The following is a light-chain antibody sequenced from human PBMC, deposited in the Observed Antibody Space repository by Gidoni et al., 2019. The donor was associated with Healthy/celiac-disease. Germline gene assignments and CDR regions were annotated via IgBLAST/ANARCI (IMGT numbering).Light chain of an antibody. Sequence: DIQMTQSPSTLSASVGERVTITCRASQSISSWLAWYQQKPGKAPKLLIYDASSLESGVPSRFSGSGSGTEFTLTISSLQPDDFATYYCQQYNSYSELTFGGGTKVGIK. CDR2: DAS. CDR1: QSISSW. V-gene: IGKV1-5*01. CDR3: QQYNSYSELT. J-gene: IGKJ4*01.